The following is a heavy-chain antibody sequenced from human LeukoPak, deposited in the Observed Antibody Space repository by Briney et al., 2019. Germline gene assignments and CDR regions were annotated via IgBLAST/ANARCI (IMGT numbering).Heavy chain of an antibody. CDR1: GFTFSSYS. CDR3: AREPNIVATITSDY. Sequence: PGGSLRLSCAASGFTFSSYSMTWVRQAPGKGLEWVSSISSSSSYIYYADSVKGRFTISRDNAKNSLYLQMNSLRAEDTAVYYCAREPNIVATITSDYWGQGTLVTVSS. CDR2: ISSSSSYI. D-gene: IGHD5-12*01. J-gene: IGHJ4*02. V-gene: IGHV3-21*01.